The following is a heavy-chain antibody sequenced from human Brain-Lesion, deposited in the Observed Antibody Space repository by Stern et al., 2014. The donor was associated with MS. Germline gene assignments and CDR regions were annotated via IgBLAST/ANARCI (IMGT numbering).Heavy chain of an antibody. CDR1: GYTLTELS. Sequence: VQLVQSGAEVKKPGASLTLSCKVSGYTLTELSMHWVRQAPRKGLEWMGGFDPEDGETIYAQKLQGRVTMTEDTSTDTACMELSSLRSEDTAVYYCATLSPGAGGNYYRHFDYWGQGTLVTVSS. CDR2: FDPEDGET. CDR3: ATLSPGAGGNYYRHFDY. D-gene: IGHD1-26*01. J-gene: IGHJ4*02. V-gene: IGHV1-24*01.